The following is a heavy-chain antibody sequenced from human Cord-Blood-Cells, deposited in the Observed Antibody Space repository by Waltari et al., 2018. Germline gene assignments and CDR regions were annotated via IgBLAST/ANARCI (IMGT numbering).Heavy chain of an antibody. J-gene: IGHJ3*02. CDR2: ICSGGRT. D-gene: IGHD5-12*01. CDR1: GFTVSSNY. V-gene: IGHV3-66*01. CDR3: ARARYSGYGDAFDI. Sequence: EVQLVESGGGLVQPGGSLRLSCAGSGFTVSSNYMRWVRQAPGKGREWVSVICSGGRTDYADSVKGRFTISRDNSKNTLYLQMNSRRAEDTAVYYCARARYSGYGDAFDIWGQGTMVTVSS.